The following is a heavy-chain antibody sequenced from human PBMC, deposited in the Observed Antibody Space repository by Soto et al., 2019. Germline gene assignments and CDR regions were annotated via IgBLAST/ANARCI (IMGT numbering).Heavy chain of an antibody. CDR1: GFIFSSYA. J-gene: IGHJ3*02. D-gene: IGHD6-19*01. V-gene: IGHV3-23*01. CDR2: ISGSGTTA. Sequence: GGSLRLSCAASGFIFSSYAMSWVRQAPGKGLEWVSAISGSGTTAYYADSVKGRFTFSRDNSKKTMYLQMNSLRAEDTAVYYCAKTTDGWFNAFEIWGQGSMVTVSS. CDR3: AKTTDGWFNAFEI.